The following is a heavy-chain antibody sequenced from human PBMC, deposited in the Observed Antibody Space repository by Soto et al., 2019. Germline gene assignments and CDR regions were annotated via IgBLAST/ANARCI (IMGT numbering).Heavy chain of an antibody. CDR1: GFTFSSYG. Sequence: GGSLRLSCAASGFTFSSYGMHWVRQAPGKGLEWVAVIWYDGSSKYYADSVKGRFTISRDNSKDTLYLQMNSLRAEDTAVYYCARDLSSSGWPVDYWGQGTLVTVSS. CDR3: ARDLSSSGWPVDY. J-gene: IGHJ4*02. D-gene: IGHD6-19*01. V-gene: IGHV3-33*01. CDR2: IWYDGSSK.